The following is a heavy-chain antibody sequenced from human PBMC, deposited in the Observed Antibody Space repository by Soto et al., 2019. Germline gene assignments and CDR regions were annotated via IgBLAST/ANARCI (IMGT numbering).Heavy chain of an antibody. CDR3: ARVGGLAARTFDY. V-gene: IGHV4-59*01. CDR1: GGSISDFY. J-gene: IGHJ4*02. D-gene: IGHD6-6*01. Sequence: SETLSLPCTVSGGSISDFYWSWIRQPPGKGLEWIGYIYYSGSTNYNPSLKSRVTISVDTSKNQFSLNLRSMSPADTAVYYCARVGGLAARTFDYWGQGTRVTV. CDR2: IYYSGST.